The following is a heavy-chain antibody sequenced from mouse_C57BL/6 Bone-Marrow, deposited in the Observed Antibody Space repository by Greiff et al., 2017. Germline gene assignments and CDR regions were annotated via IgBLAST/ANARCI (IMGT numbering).Heavy chain of an antibody. CDR2: IDPTDSYT. D-gene: IGHD3-1*01. CDR3: AREGLRGFAY. V-gene: IGHV1-50*01. CDR1: GFTFTSYW. Sequence: QVQLQQPGAELVKPGASVKLSCKASGFTFTSYWMQWVKQRPGQGLEWIGEIDPTDSYTNYTQKFKGKATLTVDTSSSTAYMQLNSLPSEDSAVYYCAREGLRGFAYWGQGTLVTVSA. J-gene: IGHJ3*01.